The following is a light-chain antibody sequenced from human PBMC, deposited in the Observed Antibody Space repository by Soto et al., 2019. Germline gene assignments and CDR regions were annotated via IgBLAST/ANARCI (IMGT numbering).Light chain of an antibody. J-gene: IGKJ1*01. CDR2: KAS. Sequence: DIQMTQSPSTLSGSVGDRVTITCRASQTISSWLAWYQQKPGKAPKLLIYKASTLKSGVPSRFSGSGSGTDFTLTISRLQPEDFATYYCQQSYTTPRTFGQGTKVDIK. CDR3: QQSYTTPRT. CDR1: QTISSW. V-gene: IGKV1-5*03.